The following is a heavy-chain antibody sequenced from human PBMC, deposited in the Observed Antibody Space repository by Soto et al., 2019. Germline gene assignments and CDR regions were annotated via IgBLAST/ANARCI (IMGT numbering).Heavy chain of an antibody. CDR3: ARAQWSHSFDY. D-gene: IGHD6-19*01. Sequence: EVQLVESGGGLVQPGGSLRLSCAASGFTFSNYWMHWVRQAPGKGPAWVSRINGDGSSTSYADSVKGRFTISRDSTTNTLYLQMISLRVEDTAVYYCARAQWSHSFDYWGQGILVTVSS. J-gene: IGHJ4*02. V-gene: IGHV3-74*03. CDR2: INGDGSST. CDR1: GFTFSNYW.